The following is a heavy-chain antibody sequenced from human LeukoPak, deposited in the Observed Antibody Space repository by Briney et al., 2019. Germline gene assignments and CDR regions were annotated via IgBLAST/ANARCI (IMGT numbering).Heavy chain of an antibody. CDR2: ISSYNGDT. CDR3: ARYFYDDSGFPNYSFDY. Sequence: VSSVKVSCKASGYIFNRYGITWVRQAPGQGLEWMGWISSYNGDTNYAQKFQGRATMTTDTSTTTAYMEFRSLRSDDTAIYYCARYFYDDSGFPNYSFDYWGLGTLVTVSS. CDR1: GYIFNRYG. V-gene: IGHV1-18*01. J-gene: IGHJ4*02. D-gene: IGHD3-22*01.